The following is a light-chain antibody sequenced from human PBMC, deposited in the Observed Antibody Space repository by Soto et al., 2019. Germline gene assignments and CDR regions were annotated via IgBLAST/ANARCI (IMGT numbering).Light chain of an antibody. J-gene: IGKJ2*01. CDR1: QGIGNN. CDR3: LQHHTSPST. V-gene: IGKV1-17*01. Sequence: DIQMTQSPSSLSASVGDRVTITCRASQGIGNNLGWFQQKVGRAPKRLIYAASSLEGGVPLRFSGSGSGTEFTLTISGLQPEDFATYFCLQHHTSPSTFGQGTELEIK. CDR2: AAS.